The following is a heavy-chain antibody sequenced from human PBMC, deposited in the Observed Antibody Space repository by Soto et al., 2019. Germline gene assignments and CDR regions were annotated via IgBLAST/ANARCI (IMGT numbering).Heavy chain of an antibody. D-gene: IGHD2-2*01. Sequence: GESLKISCKGSGYSFTSYWIGWGRQMPGEGLEWMGIIYPGDSDTRYSPSFQGQVTISADKSISTAYLQWSSLKASDTAMYYCARHVTAVVPADDAFDIWGQGTMVTVSS. V-gene: IGHV5-51*01. CDR3: ARHVTAVVPADDAFDI. CDR2: IYPGDSDT. J-gene: IGHJ3*02. CDR1: GYSFTSYW.